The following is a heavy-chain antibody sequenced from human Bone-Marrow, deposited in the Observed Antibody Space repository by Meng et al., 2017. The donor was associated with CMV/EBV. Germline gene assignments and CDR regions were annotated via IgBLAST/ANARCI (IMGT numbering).Heavy chain of an antibody. D-gene: IGHD3-10*01. V-gene: IGHV3-21*01. J-gene: IGHJ5*02. CDR3: ARAGYYGSGIYYP. CDR2: ISSTTYI. Sequence: GGSLRLSCEASGFTFSSYSMNWVRQAPGKGLEWVSSISSTTYIFYADSVKGRFTVSRDNAKNSLYLQMNSLRAEDTAVYYCARAGYYGSGIYYPWGQGTLVTLSS. CDR1: GFTFSSYS.